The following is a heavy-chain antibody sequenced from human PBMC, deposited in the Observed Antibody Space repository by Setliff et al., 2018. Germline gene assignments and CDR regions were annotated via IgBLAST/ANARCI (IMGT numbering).Heavy chain of an antibody. J-gene: IGHJ5*02. Sequence: PSETLSLTCIVSGASVGSSNYYWGWVRQSPEKGLQWVGSVFYNGNTYYNPSLKGRVTVSVDRSNNQFSLKLSYVTAADTAVYFCARDDKWGNSYSGSGTYSRWFDPWGQGTLVTSPQ. CDR2: VFYNGNT. CDR3: ARDDKWGNSYSGSGTYSRWFDP. D-gene: IGHD3-10*01. CDR1: GASVGSSNYY. V-gene: IGHV4-39*07.